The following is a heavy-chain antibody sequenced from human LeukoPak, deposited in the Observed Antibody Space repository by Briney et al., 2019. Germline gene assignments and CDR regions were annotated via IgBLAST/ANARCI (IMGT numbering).Heavy chain of an antibody. Sequence: ASVKVSCKASGYTFTSYGISWVRQAPGQGLEWMGWISAYNGNTNYAQKLQGRVTMTTDTSTSTAYMELRSLRSDDTAVYYCARGATPLLRYFDSTRTLNFDYWGQGTLVTVSS. V-gene: IGHV1-18*01. CDR1: GYTFTSYG. CDR3: ARGATPLLRYFDSTRTLNFDY. J-gene: IGHJ4*02. D-gene: IGHD3-9*01. CDR2: ISAYNGNT.